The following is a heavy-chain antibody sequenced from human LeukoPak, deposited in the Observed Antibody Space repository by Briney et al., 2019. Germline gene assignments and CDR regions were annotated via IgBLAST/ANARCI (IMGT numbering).Heavy chain of an antibody. V-gene: IGHV3-48*02. D-gene: IGHD5-18*01. J-gene: IGHJ4*02. CDR3: TTELIQLFDH. CDR2: ISSSGGTA. CDR1: GFTFSSYG. Sequence: PGGSLRLSCAASGFTFSSYGMNWVRQAPGKGLEWVSYISSSGGTAYYADSVKGRFTISRDDVKKSLYLQMNSLRDEDTAVYYCTTELIQLFDHWGQGTLVTVSS.